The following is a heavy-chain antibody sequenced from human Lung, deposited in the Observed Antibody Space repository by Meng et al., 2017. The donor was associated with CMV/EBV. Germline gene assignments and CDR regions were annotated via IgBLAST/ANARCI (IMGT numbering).Heavy chain of an antibody. Sequence: GGSLRLXCAASGFTVSSNYMSWVRQAPGKGLEWVSVIYSGGSTYYADSVKGRFTISRDNSKNTLYLQMNSLRAEDTAVYYCARDRGYSYGSLGMDVWGKGTTVTVSS. CDR3: ARDRGYSYGSLGMDV. V-gene: IGHV3-53*01. CDR2: IYSGGST. CDR1: GFTVSSNY. J-gene: IGHJ6*04. D-gene: IGHD5-18*01.